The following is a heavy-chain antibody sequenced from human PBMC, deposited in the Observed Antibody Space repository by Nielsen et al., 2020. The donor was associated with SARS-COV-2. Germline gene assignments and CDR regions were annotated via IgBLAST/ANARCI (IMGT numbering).Heavy chain of an antibody. V-gene: IGHV3-7*03. CDR1: GFTFRNFW. CDR2: INQDGSVQ. Sequence: GGSLRLSCAASGFTFRNFWMSWVRQAPGKGLEWVANINQDGSVQYSIDSVKGRFTISRDNAKNSLYLQMNSLTEEDTALYYCAKWETFDIWGQGTMVTVSS. D-gene: IGHD1-26*01. J-gene: IGHJ3*02. CDR3: AKWETFDI.